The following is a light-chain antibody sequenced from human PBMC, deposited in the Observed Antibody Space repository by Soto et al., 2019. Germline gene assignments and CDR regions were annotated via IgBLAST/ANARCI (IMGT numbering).Light chain of an antibody. CDR2: AAS. V-gene: IGKV1-9*01. CDR3: QQLNSYPRVT. Sequence: DIPLTQSPSFLSASVGDRVTITCRASQGISSYLAWYQQKPGKAPKLLIYAASTLQSGVPSRFSGSGSGTEFTLTISCLQPEDFATYYYQQLNSYPRVTFGGGTKVEIK. J-gene: IGKJ4*01. CDR1: QGISSY.